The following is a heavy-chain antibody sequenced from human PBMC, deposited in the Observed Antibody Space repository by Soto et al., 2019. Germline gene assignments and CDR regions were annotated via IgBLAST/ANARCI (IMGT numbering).Heavy chain of an antibody. CDR2: ISTSGTGT. CDR3: GKDLRPYGSGTFDS. J-gene: IGHJ4*01. D-gene: IGHD3-10*01. V-gene: IGHV3-23*01. CDR1: GFTFSNYG. Sequence: GGSLRLSCAASGFTFSNYGMTWARQAPGKGLEWVSAISTSGTGTYYAASVKGRFTISRDNSRTTLYLQMNNLRAEDTATYYCGKDLRPYGSGTFDSWGQGTLVTVSS.